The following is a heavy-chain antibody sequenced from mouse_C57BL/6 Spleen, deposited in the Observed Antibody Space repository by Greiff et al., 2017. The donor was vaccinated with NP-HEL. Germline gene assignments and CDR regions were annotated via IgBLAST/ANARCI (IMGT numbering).Heavy chain of an antibody. Sequence: QVQLKESGAELVKPGASVKISCKASGYAFSSYWMNWVKQRLGKGLEWIGQIYPGDGDTNYNGKFKGKATLTADKSSSTAYMQLSSLTSEDSAVYFCATHDYDYDLEAYWGQGTLVTVSA. V-gene: IGHV1-80*01. CDR3: ATHDYDYDLEAY. CDR2: IYPGDGDT. D-gene: IGHD2-4*01. J-gene: IGHJ3*01. CDR1: GYAFSSYW.